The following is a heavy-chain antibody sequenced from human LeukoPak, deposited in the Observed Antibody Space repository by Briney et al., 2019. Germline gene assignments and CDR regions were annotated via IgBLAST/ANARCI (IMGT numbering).Heavy chain of an antibody. V-gene: IGHV1-3*01. CDR1: GYTFTSYA. CDR3: ARGALSGGFDY. D-gene: IGHD2-15*01. Sequence: ASVKVSCKASGYTFTSYAMHWVRQAPGQRLEWMGWINAGNGNTKYSQKFQGRVTITRDTSASTAYMELSSLTSEDTAVYYCARGALSGGFDYWGQGTLVTVSS. CDR2: INAGNGNT. J-gene: IGHJ4*02.